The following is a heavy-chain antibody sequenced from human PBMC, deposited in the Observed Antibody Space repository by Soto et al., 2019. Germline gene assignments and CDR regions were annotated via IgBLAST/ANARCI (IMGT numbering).Heavy chain of an antibody. D-gene: IGHD3-9*01. J-gene: IGHJ4*02. V-gene: IGHV1-69*06. CDR3: ASVPRYFDWLGDVY. Sequence: QVQLVQSGAEVKKPGSSVKVSCKASGGTFSSYAISWVRQAPGQGLEWMGGIIPIFGTANYAQKFQGRVTITAHKSTSTAYMELSSLRSEDTAVYYCASVPRYFDWLGDVYWGQGTLVTVSS. CDR1: GGTFSSYA. CDR2: IIPIFGTA.